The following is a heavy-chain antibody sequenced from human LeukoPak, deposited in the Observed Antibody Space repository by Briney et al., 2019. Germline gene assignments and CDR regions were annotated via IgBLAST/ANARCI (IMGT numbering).Heavy chain of an antibody. CDR1: GFTFSSYA. Sequence: GGSLRLSCAASGFTFSSYAMNWVRQAPGKGLEWVAVISYGGSNKYYADSVKGRFTISGDNSKNTLYLQMNSLRAEDTAVYYCARDERGWFDPWGQGTLVTVSS. V-gene: IGHV3-30*04. J-gene: IGHJ5*02. CDR3: ARDERGWFDP. D-gene: IGHD3-10*01. CDR2: ISYGGSNK.